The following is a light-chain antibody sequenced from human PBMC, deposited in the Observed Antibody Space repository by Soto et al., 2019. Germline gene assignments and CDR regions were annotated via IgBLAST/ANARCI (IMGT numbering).Light chain of an antibody. Sequence: EIVMTQSPATLSVSPGERATLFCRASQSVSTNLAWYQQKPGQAPRLLIYGASTRATGIPASFSGSGSGTEFTLTISSLQSEDFAIYYCQQHNKWPPKTFGQGTKVEIK. J-gene: IGKJ1*01. CDR2: GAS. CDR1: QSVSTN. V-gene: IGKV3-15*01. CDR3: QQHNKWPPKT.